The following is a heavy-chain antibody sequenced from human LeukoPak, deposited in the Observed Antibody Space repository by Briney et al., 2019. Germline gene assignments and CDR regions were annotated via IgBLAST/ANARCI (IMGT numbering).Heavy chain of an antibody. J-gene: IGHJ4*02. V-gene: IGHV3-30*18. Sequence: GRSLRLSCAASGFTFSSYGMHWVRQAPGKGLEWVAVKSYDGSNKYYADSVIGRFTISRDNSKNTLYLQMNSLRAEDTAVYYCAKDGVLGGAAGTGHLDYWGQGTLVTVSS. CDR3: AKDGVLGGAAGTGHLDY. CDR1: GFTFSSYG. CDR2: KSYDGSNK. D-gene: IGHD6-13*01.